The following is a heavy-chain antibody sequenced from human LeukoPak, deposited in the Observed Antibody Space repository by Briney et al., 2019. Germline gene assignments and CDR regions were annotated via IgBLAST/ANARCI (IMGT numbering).Heavy chain of an antibody. V-gene: IGHV3-23*01. J-gene: IGHJ4*02. D-gene: IGHD6-13*01. CDR3: ANSAGIAAAGYYFDY. Sequence: GGSLRLSCAASGFTFSSYAMSWVRQAPGKGLEWVSAISGSGGSTYYADSVKGRFTVSRDNSKNTLYLQMNSLRAEDTAVYYCANSAGIAAAGYYFDYWGQGTLVTVSS. CDR2: ISGSGGST. CDR1: GFTFSSYA.